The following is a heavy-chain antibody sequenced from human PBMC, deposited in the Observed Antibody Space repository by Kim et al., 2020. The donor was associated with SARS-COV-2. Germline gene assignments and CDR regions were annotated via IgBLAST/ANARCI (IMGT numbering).Heavy chain of an antibody. J-gene: IGHJ6*02. CDR3: ARGRKQWLTYYYYYGMDV. V-gene: IGHV3-20*04. CDR2: INWNGGST. D-gene: IGHD6-19*01. Sequence: GGSLRLSCAASGFTFGDYGMSWVRPAPGKGLEWVSGINWNGGSTGYADSVKGRFTISRENAKNSLYLQMNSLRGKDTALYYCARGRKQWLTYYYYYGMDVWGQGSSVTFSS. CDR1: GFTFGDYG.